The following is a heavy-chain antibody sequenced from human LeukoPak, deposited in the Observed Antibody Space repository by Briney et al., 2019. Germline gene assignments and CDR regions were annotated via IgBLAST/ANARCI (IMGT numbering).Heavy chain of an antibody. D-gene: IGHD5-12*01. CDR2: ISSSGSTI. CDR3: ARLTSGGYDYLDY. Sequence: PGGTLRLSCAASGFTFSDYYMSWIRQAPGKGLEWVSYISSSGSTIYYADSVKGRFTISRDNAKNSLYLQMNSLRAEDTAVYYCARLTSGGYDYLDYWGQGTLVTVSS. V-gene: IGHV3-11*01. J-gene: IGHJ4*02. CDR1: GFTFSDYY.